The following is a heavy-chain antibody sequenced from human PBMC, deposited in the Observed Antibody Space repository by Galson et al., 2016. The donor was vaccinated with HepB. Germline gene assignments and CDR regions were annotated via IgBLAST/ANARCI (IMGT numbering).Heavy chain of an antibody. CDR3: TTDYGDRH. Sequence: SLRLSCAASGLTFINAWMSWVRQAPGKGLEYIGRIKPNTDGGTEDHAAPVKDRFTISRDDSKNTLYLQMNSLKTEDTAVYYCTTDYGDRHWGQGTLVTVSS. V-gene: IGHV3-15*05. J-gene: IGHJ1*01. D-gene: IGHD4-17*01. CDR2: IKPNTDGGTE. CDR1: GLTFINAW.